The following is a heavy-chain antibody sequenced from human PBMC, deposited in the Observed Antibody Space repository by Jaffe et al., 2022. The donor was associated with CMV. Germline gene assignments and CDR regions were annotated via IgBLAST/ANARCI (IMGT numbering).Heavy chain of an antibody. D-gene: IGHD5-12*01. CDR1: GFTFSSYS. CDR3: ARARGGIVATISWIRRTYYYYGMDV. V-gene: IGHV3-48*02. Sequence: EVQLVESGGGLVQPGGSLRLSCAASGFTFSSYSMNWVRQAPGKGLEWVSYISSSSSTIYYADSVKGRFTISRDNAKNSLYLQMNSLRDEDTAVYYCARARGGIVATISWIRRTYYYYGMDVWGQGTTVTVSS. CDR2: ISSSSSTI. J-gene: IGHJ6*02.